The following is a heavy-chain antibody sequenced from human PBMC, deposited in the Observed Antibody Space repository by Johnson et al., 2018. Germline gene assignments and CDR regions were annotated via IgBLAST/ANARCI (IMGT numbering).Heavy chain of an antibody. CDR3: ARDKAPYYFDWYFQF. CDR1: GFPFGDFV. Sequence: QVQLVQSGGGAVQHGRSLRLCCVASGFPFGDFVMYWGRQAPGKGLEWVTAISSDGRNSYYADSVRGRFTISRDNAKKTLHLQMNSLRPEDTAVYYCARDKAPYYFDWYFQFWGQGTLVTVSS. J-gene: IGHJ1*01. V-gene: IGHV3-30*03. CDR2: ISSDGRNS. D-gene: IGHD3-22*01.